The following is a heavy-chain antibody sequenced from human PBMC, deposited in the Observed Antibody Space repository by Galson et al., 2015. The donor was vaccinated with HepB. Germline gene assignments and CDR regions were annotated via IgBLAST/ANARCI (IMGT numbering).Heavy chain of an antibody. Sequence: SLRLSCAASGFTFSSYAMSWVHQAPGKGLEWVSAISGSGGSTYYADSVKGRFTISRDNSKNTLYLQMNSLRAEDTAVYYCAKVLGTTVVRGYFQHWGQGTLVTVSS. CDR1: GFTFSSYA. V-gene: IGHV3-23*01. CDR3: AKVLGTTVVRGYFQH. D-gene: IGHD4-23*01. CDR2: ISGSGGST. J-gene: IGHJ1*01.